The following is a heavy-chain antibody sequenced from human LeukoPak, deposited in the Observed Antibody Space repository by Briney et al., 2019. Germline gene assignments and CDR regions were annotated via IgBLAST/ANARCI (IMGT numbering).Heavy chain of an antibody. Sequence: PSETLSLTCTVSGGSISSSSYYWGWIRQPPGKGLEWIGSIYYSGSTYYNPSLKSRVTISVDTSKNQFSLKLSSVTAADTAVYYCARVKYDSSGYYFDYWGQGTLVTVSP. D-gene: IGHD3-22*01. CDR1: GGSISSSSYY. CDR3: ARVKYDSSGYYFDY. CDR2: IYYSGST. J-gene: IGHJ4*02. V-gene: IGHV4-39*07.